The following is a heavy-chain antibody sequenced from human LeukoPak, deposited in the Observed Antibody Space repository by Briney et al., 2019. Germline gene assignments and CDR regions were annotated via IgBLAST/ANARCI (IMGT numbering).Heavy chain of an antibody. CDR2: IYPGDSDT. CDR3: ARVGPGWSGYGDYSGSGYYYYGMDV. D-gene: IGHD4-17*01. Sequence: GESLKISCKGSGYSFTSYWIGWVRQMPGKGLEWMGIIYPGDSDTRYSPSFQGQVTISADKSISTAYLQWSSLKASDTAMYYCARVGPGWSGYGDYSGSGYYYYGMDVWGQGTTVTVSS. V-gene: IGHV5-51*01. J-gene: IGHJ6*02. CDR1: GYSFTSYW.